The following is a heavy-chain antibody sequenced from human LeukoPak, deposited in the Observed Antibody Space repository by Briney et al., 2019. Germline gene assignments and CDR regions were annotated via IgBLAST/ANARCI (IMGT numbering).Heavy chain of an antibody. Sequence: PGGSLRLSCAASGFTFNTYWMHWGRQAPGKGLVWVSRINPDGSVTSYADSVKGRFTISRDNAKNTLYLQMNSLRVEDTAVYYCIRSTFVGGSSYGVDFWGQGALVTIFS. CDR3: IRSTFVGGSSYGVDF. V-gene: IGHV3-74*01. CDR2: INPDGSVT. D-gene: IGHD5-18*01. CDR1: GFTFNTYW. J-gene: IGHJ4*02.